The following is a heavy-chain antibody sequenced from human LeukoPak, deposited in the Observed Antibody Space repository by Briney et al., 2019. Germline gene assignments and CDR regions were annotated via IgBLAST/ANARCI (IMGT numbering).Heavy chain of an antibody. D-gene: IGHD3-10*01. V-gene: IGHV1-69*06. J-gene: IGHJ4*02. CDR1: GGTFSSYA. Sequence: ASVKVPCKASGGTFSSYAISWVRQAPGHGLEWMGGIIPIFGTANYAQKFQGRVTISADKSTSAAYMELSSLRSEDTAVYYCAGTMVRGVYDYWGQGTLVTVSS. CDR2: IIPIFGTA. CDR3: AGTMVRGVYDY.